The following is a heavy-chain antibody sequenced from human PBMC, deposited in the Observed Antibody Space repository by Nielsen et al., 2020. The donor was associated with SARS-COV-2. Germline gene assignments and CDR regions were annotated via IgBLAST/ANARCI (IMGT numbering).Heavy chain of an antibody. Sequence: GESLKISCAASGFTFSSYGMHWVRQAPGKGLEWVAVISYDGSNKYYADSVKGRFTISRDNSKNTLYLQMNSLRAEDTAVYYCAKDGGRWLQEFDYWGQGTLVTVSS. J-gene: IGHJ4*02. CDR1: GFTFSSYG. CDR2: ISYDGSNK. CDR3: AKDGGRWLQEFDY. D-gene: IGHD5-24*01. V-gene: IGHV3-30*18.